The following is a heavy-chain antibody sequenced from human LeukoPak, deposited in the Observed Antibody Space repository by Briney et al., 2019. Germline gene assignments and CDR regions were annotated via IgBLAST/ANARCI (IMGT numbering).Heavy chain of an antibody. V-gene: IGHV3-11*01. CDR2: ISSSGSTI. CDR1: GFTLSDYY. J-gene: IGHJ4*02. D-gene: IGHD4-17*01. CDR3: ARTSTVTTKTGDY. Sequence: PGGSLRLSCAASGFTLSDYYMSWIRQAPGKGLEWVSYISSSGSTIYYADSVKGRFTISRDNAKNSLYLQMNSLRAEDTAVYYCARTSTVTTKTGDYWGQGTLVTVSS.